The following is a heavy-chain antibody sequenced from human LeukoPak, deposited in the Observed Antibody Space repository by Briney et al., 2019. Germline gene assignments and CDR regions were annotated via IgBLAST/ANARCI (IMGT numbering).Heavy chain of an antibody. J-gene: IGHJ6*03. CDR1: GGSISSGSYY. CDR3: ALGNPYYYSMDV. Sequence: PSETLSLTCTVSGGSISSGSYYWSWIRQPAGKGLEWIGRIYTSGSANYNPSLKSRVTISVDTSKNQFSLKLSSVTAADSAVYYCALGNPYYYSMDVWGKGTTVTVSS. CDR2: IYTSGSA. V-gene: IGHV4-61*02. D-gene: IGHD1-14*01.